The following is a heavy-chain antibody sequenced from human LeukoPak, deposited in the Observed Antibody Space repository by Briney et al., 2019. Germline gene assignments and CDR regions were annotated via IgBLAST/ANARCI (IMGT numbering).Heavy chain of an antibody. CDR3: ARSQYYDYVWGSHDY. J-gene: IGHJ4*02. Sequence: GGSLRLSCAASGFTFSSYAMHWVRQAPGKGLEWVAVISYDGSNKYYADSVKGRFTISRDNSKNTLYLQMNSLRAEDTAVYYCARSQYYDYVWGSHDYWDQGTLVTVPS. CDR1: GFTFSSYA. V-gene: IGHV3-30-3*01. CDR2: ISYDGSNK. D-gene: IGHD3-16*01.